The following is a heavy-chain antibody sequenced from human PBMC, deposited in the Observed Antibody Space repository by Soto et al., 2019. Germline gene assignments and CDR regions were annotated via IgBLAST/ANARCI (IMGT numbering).Heavy chain of an antibody. CDR1: GFTFSSYA. J-gene: IGHJ4*02. V-gene: IGHV3-23*01. D-gene: IGHD3-22*01. Sequence: PGGSLRLSCAASGFTFSSYAMSWVRQAPGKGLEWVSAISGSGGSTYYADSVKGRFTISRDNSKNTLYLQMNSLRAEDTAVYYCAKVSASRYYDSSGYPPDYWGQGTLVTVSS. CDR3: AKVSASRYYDSSGYPPDY. CDR2: ISGSGGST.